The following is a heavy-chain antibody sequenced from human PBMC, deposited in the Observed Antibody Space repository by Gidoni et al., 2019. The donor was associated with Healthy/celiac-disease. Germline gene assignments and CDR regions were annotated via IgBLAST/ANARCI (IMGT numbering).Heavy chain of an antibody. CDR3: ARVGIAAAVRFDY. V-gene: IGHV1-18*03. CDR2: SSAYNGNT. D-gene: IGHD6-13*01. J-gene: IGHJ4*02. Sequence: QVHLVQSGAEVKKPGDSVTVCCKHSGYTFTSYGSSSVRQAPGQGPEWMGWSSAYNGNTNYAQKLQVRVTMTKDTSTSTAYMELRSLGSDDMAVYYCARVGIAAAVRFDYWGQGTLVTVSS. CDR1: GYTFTSYG.